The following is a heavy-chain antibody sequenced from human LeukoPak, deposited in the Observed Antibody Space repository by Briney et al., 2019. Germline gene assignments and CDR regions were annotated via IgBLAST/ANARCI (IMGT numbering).Heavy chain of an antibody. J-gene: IGHJ6*04. CDR1: GFTFSRFG. CDR3: AELGITMIGGV. V-gene: IGHV3-48*03. D-gene: IGHD3-10*02. CDR2: ISSSGSTI. Sequence: GGSLRLSCAASGFTFSRFGMHWVRQAPGKGLEWVSYISSSGSTIYYADSVKGRFTISRDNAKNSLYLQMNSLRAEDMAVYYCAELGITMIGGVWGKGTTVTISS.